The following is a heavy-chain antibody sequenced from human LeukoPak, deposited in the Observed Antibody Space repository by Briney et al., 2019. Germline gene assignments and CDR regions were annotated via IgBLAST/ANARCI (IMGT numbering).Heavy chain of an antibody. D-gene: IGHD6-13*01. V-gene: IGHV5-10-1*01. CDR2: IDPSDSYT. Sequence: GESLKISCKGSGYSLTSYWISWVRRMPGKGLEWMGKIDPSDSYTNYSPSFQGHVTISADKSISTAYLQWSSLKASDTAMYFCARRGQHLDPAGMDVWGQGTTVTVSS. CDR3: ARRGQHLDPAGMDV. CDR1: GYSLTSYW. J-gene: IGHJ6*02.